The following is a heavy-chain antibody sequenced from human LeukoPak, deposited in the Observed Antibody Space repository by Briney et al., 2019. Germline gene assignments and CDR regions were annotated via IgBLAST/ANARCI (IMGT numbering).Heavy chain of an antibody. CDR3: ARDWASRYDSSGYIDY. V-gene: IGHV1-18*01. J-gene: IGHJ4*02. CDR1: GYTFTSYG. D-gene: IGHD3-22*01. Sequence: ASVKVSCKASGYTFTSYGISWVRQAPGQGLEWMGWISAYNGNTNYAQKLQGRVTTTTDTSTSTAYMELRSLRSDDTAVYYCARDWASRYDSSGYIDYWGQGTLVTVSS. CDR2: ISAYNGNT.